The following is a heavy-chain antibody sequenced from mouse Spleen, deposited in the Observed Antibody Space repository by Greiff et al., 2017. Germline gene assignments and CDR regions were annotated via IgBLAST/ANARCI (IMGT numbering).Heavy chain of an antibody. CDR2: ISYSGNT. CDR3: ARSYGYDAWFAY. J-gene: IGHJ3*01. D-gene: IGHD2-2*01. CDR1: GSSITSDY. Sequence: VQLKESGPGLAKPSQTLSLTCSVTGSSITSDYWNWIRKFPGNKLDYMGYISYSGNTYYNPSLKSRISITRDTSKNQYFLQLNSVTTEDTATYYCARSYGYDAWFAYWGQGTLVTVSA. V-gene: IGHV3-8*01.